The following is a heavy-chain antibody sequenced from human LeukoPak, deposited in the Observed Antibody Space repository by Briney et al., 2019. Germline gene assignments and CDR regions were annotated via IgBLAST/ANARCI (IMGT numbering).Heavy chain of an antibody. V-gene: IGHV4-59*01. J-gene: IGHJ6*02. CDR2: IYYSGST. CDR1: SGSISSYY. D-gene: IGHD6-13*01. Sequence: SETLSLTCTVSSGSISSYYWSWIRQPPGKGLEWIGYIYYSGSTNYNPSLKSRVTISVDTSKNQFSLKLSSVTAADTAVYYCAGRYSSSWYSYYYYGMDVWGQGTTVTVSS. CDR3: AGRYSSSWYSYYYYGMDV.